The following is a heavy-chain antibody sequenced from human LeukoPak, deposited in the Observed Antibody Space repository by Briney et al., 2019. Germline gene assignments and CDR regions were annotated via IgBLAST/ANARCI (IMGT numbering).Heavy chain of an antibody. Sequence: ASVKVSCKASGYTFTSYGINWVRQAPGHGLEWMGWISAYLGNTNYAQKLQGRVTMTTDTSTSTAYMELRSLRSDDTAVYYCARTPHYCSGGSCYFDVFDIWGQGTMVTVSS. CDR3: ARTPHYCSGGSCYFDVFDI. CDR1: GYTFTSYG. J-gene: IGHJ3*02. D-gene: IGHD2-15*01. CDR2: ISAYLGNT. V-gene: IGHV1-18*01.